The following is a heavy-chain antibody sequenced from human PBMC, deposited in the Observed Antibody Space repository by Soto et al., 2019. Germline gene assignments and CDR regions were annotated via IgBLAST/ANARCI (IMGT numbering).Heavy chain of an antibody. CDR1: GGTFSSYA. CDR2: IIPIFGTA. Sequence: QVQLVQSGAEVKKPASSVKVSCKASGGTFSSYASSWVRQAPGQGLEWMGGIIPIFGTADYAQKFQGRVTITADESTSTAYMELSSLRSEDTAVYYCATHWTGVPRYYYGMDVWGQGTTVTVSS. J-gene: IGHJ6*02. D-gene: IGHD2-8*02. V-gene: IGHV1-69*12. CDR3: ATHWTGVPRYYYGMDV.